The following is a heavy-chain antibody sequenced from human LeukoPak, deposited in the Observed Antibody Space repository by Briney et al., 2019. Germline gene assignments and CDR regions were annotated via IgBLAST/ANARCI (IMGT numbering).Heavy chain of an antibody. D-gene: IGHD3-10*01. Sequence: GGSLRLSCAGSGFTFSNHQMNWVRWAPGKGLEWVAKIKQDGGEEHYVDSVKGRFTISRDNAKNSLYLQMNSLRVEDTAMYYCARWNYDSGSWVLDYWGQGTLVTVSS. CDR2: IKQDGGEE. CDR3: ARWNYDSGSWVLDY. V-gene: IGHV3-7*05. J-gene: IGHJ4*02. CDR1: GFTFSNHQ.